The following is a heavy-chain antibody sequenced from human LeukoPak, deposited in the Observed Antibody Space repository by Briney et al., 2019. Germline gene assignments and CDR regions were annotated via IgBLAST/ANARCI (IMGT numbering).Heavy chain of an antibody. CDR1: GFTFSSYA. V-gene: IGHV3-23*01. J-gene: IGHJ4*02. D-gene: IGHD1-26*01. CDR2: ISGSGGST. Sequence: PGGSPRLSCAASGFTFSSYAMSWVRQAPGKGLEWVSAISGSGGSTYYADSVKGRFTIPRDNPKNTLYLQMDSLRAEDTAVYYCAKEGSTVEADFDCWGQGTLVTVSS. CDR3: AKEGSTVEADFDC.